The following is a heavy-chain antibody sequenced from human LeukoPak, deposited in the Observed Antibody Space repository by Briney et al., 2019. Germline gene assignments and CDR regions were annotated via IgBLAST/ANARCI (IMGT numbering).Heavy chain of an antibody. D-gene: IGHD2-2*01. J-gene: IGHJ6*01. V-gene: IGHV4-59*01. CDR1: GGSISSYH. CDR2: ISYRGST. Sequence: SETLCLTCTVSGGSISSYHGSWIRQPPGKGLGWIGHISYRGSTNFNPSLQSRVTISVDTSKNQFSLKLSSVTAADAAVYYCARGAVVVPAAMPDSCGMDVWGQGTTVTVSS. CDR3: ARGAVVVPAAMPDSCGMDV.